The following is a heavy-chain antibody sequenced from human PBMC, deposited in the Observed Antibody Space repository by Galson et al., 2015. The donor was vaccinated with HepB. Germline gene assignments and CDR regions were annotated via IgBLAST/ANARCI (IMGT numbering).Heavy chain of an antibody. Sequence: SCAASGFTFEDYAMHWVRQGPGKGLEWVSGISWNSDFTGYADSVRGRFTISRDNARYSLYLQMNSLRTEDTALYYCAQDLTYYYGSGSYFVAMDVWGQGTTVTVSS. CDR3: AQDLTYYYGSGSYFVAMDV. J-gene: IGHJ6*02. CDR2: ISWNSDFT. CDR1: GFTFEDYA. V-gene: IGHV3-9*01. D-gene: IGHD3-10*01.